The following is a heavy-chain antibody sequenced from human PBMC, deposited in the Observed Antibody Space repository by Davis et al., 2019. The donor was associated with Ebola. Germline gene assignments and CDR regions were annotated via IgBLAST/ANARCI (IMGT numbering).Heavy chain of an antibody. CDR3: ASLYYDFWSGHFHFDF. CDR2: IYYSGST. Sequence: SETLSLTCTVSAGSISSSSYYWGWIRQPPGKGLEWIGSIYYSGSTYYNPSLKSRVTISVDTSKNQFSLKLSSVTAADTAVYYCASLYYDFWSGHFHFDFWGQGTLVTVSS. V-gene: IGHV4-39*01. J-gene: IGHJ4*02. D-gene: IGHD3-3*01. CDR1: AGSISSSSYY.